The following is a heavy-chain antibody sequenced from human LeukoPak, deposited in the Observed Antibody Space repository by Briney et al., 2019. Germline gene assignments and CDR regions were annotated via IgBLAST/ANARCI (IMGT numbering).Heavy chain of an antibody. CDR3: ARSNYYDSSGHLTQYFQH. Sequence: GGSLRLSCAASGFTFSSYEMNWFRQAPAKGLEWVSYISSSGSTIYYADSVKGRFTISRDNAKNSLYLQMNSLRAEDTAVYYCARSNYYDSSGHLTQYFQHWGQGTLVTVSS. CDR1: GFTFSSYE. D-gene: IGHD3-22*01. J-gene: IGHJ1*01. CDR2: ISSSGSTI. V-gene: IGHV3-48*03.